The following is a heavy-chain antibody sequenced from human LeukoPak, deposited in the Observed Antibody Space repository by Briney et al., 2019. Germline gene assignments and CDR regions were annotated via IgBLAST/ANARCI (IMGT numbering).Heavy chain of an antibody. CDR2: ISTSNGNT. Sequence: ASVKVSCKASGYTFTSYAISWVRQAPGQGLEWMGWISTSNGNTNYAQKLQGRVTMTTDTSTSTAYMEVRSLRSDDTAVYYCARDSEIWGVYFYYGMDVWGQGTTVTVSS. D-gene: IGHD3-10*01. J-gene: IGHJ6*02. CDR3: ARDSEIWGVYFYYGMDV. V-gene: IGHV1-18*01. CDR1: GYTFTSYA.